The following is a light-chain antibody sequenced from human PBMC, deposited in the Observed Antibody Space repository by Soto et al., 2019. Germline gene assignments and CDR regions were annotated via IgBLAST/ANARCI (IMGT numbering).Light chain of an antibody. Sequence: DIQMTQSPSSLSASVGDRVTITCRASQRISIYLNWYQQKPGKAPKPLIYAAPRLQSGVPSRFSGSGSGTDFTLTISSLQPEDFATYYCQQSYSILPITFGQGTRLEIK. V-gene: IGKV1-39*01. CDR2: AAP. CDR1: QRISIY. J-gene: IGKJ5*01. CDR3: QQSYSILPIT.